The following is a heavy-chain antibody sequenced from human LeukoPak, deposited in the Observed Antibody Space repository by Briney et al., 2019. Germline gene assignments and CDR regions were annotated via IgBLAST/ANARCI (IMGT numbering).Heavy chain of an antibody. CDR3: ASFHIKDDY. CDR1: GGSISSSSYS. J-gene: IGHJ4*02. CDR2: IHYSGST. V-gene: IGHV4-39*01. Sequence: PSETLSLTCTVSGGSISSSSYSWGWIRQPPGKGLEWIGSIHYSGSTYYNPSLKSRVTISVDTSKNQFSLKLSSVTAADTAVYYCASFHIKDDYWGQGTLVTVSS.